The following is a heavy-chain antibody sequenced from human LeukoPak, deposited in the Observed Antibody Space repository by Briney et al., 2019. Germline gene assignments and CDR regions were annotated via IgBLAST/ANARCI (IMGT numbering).Heavy chain of an antibody. V-gene: IGHV7-4-1*02. J-gene: IGHJ4*02. CDR2: INTATGNP. CDR3: ARNHNGDYASQYNY. Sequence: ASVKVSCKASGYTFTSYYMHWVRQAPGQGLEWMGWINTATGNPTYAQGFTGRFVFSLDTSVSTAYLQISSLEAEDTAVYYCARNHNGDYASQYNYWGQGTLVTVSS. CDR1: GYTFTSYY. D-gene: IGHD4-17*01.